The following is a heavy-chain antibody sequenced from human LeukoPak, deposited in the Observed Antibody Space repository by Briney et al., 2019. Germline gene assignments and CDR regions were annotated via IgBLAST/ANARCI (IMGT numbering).Heavy chain of an antibody. CDR1: GYTFSSCS. V-gene: IGHV3-21*01. D-gene: IGHD3-22*01. Sequence: GGSLRLSCAASGYTFSSCSINWVRQAPGKGLEWVSSISVGSNYIYYADSVRGRFSISRDDARNSLYLQMDCLRGDDTAVYYCARLRRNSDRSGYYYYYDYWGQGTLVTVSS. CDR2: ISVGSNYI. J-gene: IGHJ4*02. CDR3: ARLRRNSDRSGYYYYYDY.